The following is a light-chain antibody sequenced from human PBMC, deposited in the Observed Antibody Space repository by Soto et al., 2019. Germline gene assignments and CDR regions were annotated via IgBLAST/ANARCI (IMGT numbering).Light chain of an antibody. CDR2: HAS. CDR1: QSISNSY. V-gene: IGKV3-20*01. CDR3: QQYGDSLLT. J-gene: IGKJ4*01. Sequence: ENVLTQSPGTLSLSPGERATLSCRASQSISNSYLAWYQQKPGQTPSLLIYHASNRATGIPDRFSGSGSGTDFTLTIRRLEPEDFAVYSCQQYGDSLLTFGGGTKVEIK.